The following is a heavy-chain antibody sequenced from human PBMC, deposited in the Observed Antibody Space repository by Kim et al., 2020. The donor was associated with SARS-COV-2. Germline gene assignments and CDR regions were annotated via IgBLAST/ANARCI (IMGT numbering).Heavy chain of an antibody. V-gene: IGHV3-49*03. J-gene: IGHJ6*02. D-gene: IGHD3-3*01. Sequence: GGSLRLSCTASGFTFGDYAMSWFRQAPGKGLEWVGFIRSKAYGGTTEYAASVKGRFTISRDDSKSIAYLQMNSLKTEDTAVYYCTSPRFLDFWSGYYMEPTMGNHYYYYYGMDVWGQGTTVTVSS. CDR2: IRSKAYGGTT. CDR3: TSPRFLDFWSGYYMEPTMGNHYYYYYGMDV. CDR1: GFTFGDYA.